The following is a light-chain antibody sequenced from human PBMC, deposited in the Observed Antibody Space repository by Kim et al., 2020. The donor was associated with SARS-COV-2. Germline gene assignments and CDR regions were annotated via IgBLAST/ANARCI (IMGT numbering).Light chain of an antibody. V-gene: IGKV3-20*01. CDR3: QQYAMAPDT. CDR1: QSVGSNY. CDR2: GAS. J-gene: IGKJ2*01. Sequence: PGESATLSCRASQSVGSNYLAWFQQKPGQAPRLLIYGASGRPTGIPDRFSGSGFGTEFTLSISRVEPEDFAVYYCQQYAMAPDTFGLGTKLEIK.